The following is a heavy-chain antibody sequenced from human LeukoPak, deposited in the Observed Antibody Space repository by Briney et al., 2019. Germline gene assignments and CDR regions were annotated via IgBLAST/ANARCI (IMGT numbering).Heavy chain of an antibody. CDR3: ARDPPLADSNWFDP. V-gene: IGHV4-39*07. J-gene: IGHJ5*02. Sequence: PSETLSLTCTVSGGSISSSSYYWGWIRQPPGKGLEWIGSIYYSGSTYYNPSLKSRVTISVDTSKNQFSLKLSSVTAADTAVYYCARDPPLADSNWFDPWGQGTLVTVSS. D-gene: IGHD2-15*01. CDR2: IYYSGST. CDR1: GGSISSSSYY.